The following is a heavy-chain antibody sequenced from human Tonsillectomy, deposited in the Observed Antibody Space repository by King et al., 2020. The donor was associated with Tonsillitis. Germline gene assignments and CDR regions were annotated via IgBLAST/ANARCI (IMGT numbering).Heavy chain of an antibody. J-gene: IGHJ6*02. CDR3: ASCDTGGCYYGMDV. Sequence: QSQLVQSGAEVKKTESSVKVSCRASGYTFTYRYLNWVRQAPGQALEWMGWITPFNGNTNYAQKFQDRVTITRDRSMTTAYMELSSLRSEDTAMYYCASCDTGGCYYGMDVWGQGTTVTVSS. D-gene: IGHD2-8*02. CDR2: ITPFNGNT. V-gene: IGHV1-45*02. CDR1: GYTFTYRY.